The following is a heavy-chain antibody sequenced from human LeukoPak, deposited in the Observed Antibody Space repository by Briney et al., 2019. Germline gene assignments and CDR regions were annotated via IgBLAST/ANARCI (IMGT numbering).Heavy chain of an antibody. Sequence: GGSLRLSCAASAFTFSDYGMHWVRQATGKGLEWVSALGTAGDTYYTGSVKGRFTISRENAKNSLYLQMNSLRAGDTAVYYCARVAKERVGGVYYFDYWGQGTLVTVSS. D-gene: IGHD1-1*01. V-gene: IGHV3-13*01. J-gene: IGHJ4*02. CDR1: AFTFSDYG. CDR2: LGTAGDT. CDR3: ARVAKERVGGVYYFDY.